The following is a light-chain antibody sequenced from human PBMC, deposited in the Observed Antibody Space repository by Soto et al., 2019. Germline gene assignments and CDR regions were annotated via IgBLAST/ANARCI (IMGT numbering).Light chain of an antibody. V-gene: IGLV2-23*01. CDR1: STDVGSYNF. CDR2: EGS. Sequence: QSALTQPASVSGSPGQSITISCTGTSTDVGSYNFVSWYQQHPGKAPKLVIYEGSKRPSGVSNRVSSSKSGNTASLTISVLQAEDEAGYYCCLYAVTKRVFGGGTKLTVL. J-gene: IGLJ3*02. CDR3: CLYAVTKRV.